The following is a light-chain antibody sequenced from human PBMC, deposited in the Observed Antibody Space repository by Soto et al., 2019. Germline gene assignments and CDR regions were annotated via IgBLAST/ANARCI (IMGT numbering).Light chain of an antibody. CDR2: DVT. CDR1: SSDIGGYNS. V-gene: IGLV2-8*01. CDR3: SSYTSSTNYV. Sequence: QSVLTQSPSASGSPGQSVTISCTGTSSDIGGYNSVSWYQQHPGKAPKVMIYDVTKRPSGVPDRFSGSKSGNTASLTVSGLQAEDEADYYCSSYTSSTNYVFGTGTKVTVL. J-gene: IGLJ1*01.